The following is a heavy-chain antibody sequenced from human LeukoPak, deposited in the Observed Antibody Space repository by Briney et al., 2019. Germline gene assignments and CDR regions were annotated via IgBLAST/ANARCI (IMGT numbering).Heavy chain of an antibody. Sequence: SETLSLTCSVSGYSISSGYHWGWIRQPPGKGLEWIGSIYHSGSTYYNPSLKSRVTISVDTSKNQFSLKLSSVTAADTAVYYCARVTFGGVIGEIGWFDPWGQGTLVTVSS. CDR3: ARVTFGGVIGEIGWFDP. CDR2: IYHSGST. J-gene: IGHJ5*02. V-gene: IGHV4-38-2*02. D-gene: IGHD3-16*02. CDR1: GYSISSGYH.